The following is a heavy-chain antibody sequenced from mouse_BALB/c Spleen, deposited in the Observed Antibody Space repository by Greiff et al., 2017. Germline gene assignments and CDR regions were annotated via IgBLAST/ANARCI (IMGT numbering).Heavy chain of an antibody. Sequence: EVMLVESGGGLVKPGGSLKLSCAASGFTFSSYTMSWVRQTPEKRLEWVATISSGGSYTYYPDSVKGRFTISRDNAKNTLYLQMSSLKSEDTAMYYCTRDPGFAYWGQGTLVTVSA. CDR1: GFTFSSYT. V-gene: IGHV5-6-4*01. CDR3: TRDPGFAY. CDR2: ISSGGSYT. J-gene: IGHJ3*01.